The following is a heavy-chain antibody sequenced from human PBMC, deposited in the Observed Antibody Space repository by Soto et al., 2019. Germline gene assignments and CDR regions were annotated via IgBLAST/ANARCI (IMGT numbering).Heavy chain of an antibody. V-gene: IGHV4-61*01. Sequence: QVQLQESGPGLVKPSETLSLTCTVSGASVSSGNYYWSWIRQPPGKGLECIGYISYSGSTNYNPSLKSSVTISIDTSKNQFSLKLSSVTAADTAVYYCARGSGSYYAYWGQGTLVTVSS. J-gene: IGHJ4*02. CDR3: ARGSGSYYAY. CDR1: GASVSSGNYY. D-gene: IGHD1-26*01. CDR2: ISYSGST.